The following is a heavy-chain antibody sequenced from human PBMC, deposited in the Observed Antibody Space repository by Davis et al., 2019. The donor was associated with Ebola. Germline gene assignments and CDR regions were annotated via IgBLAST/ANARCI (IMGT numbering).Heavy chain of an antibody. D-gene: IGHD3-3*01. J-gene: IGHJ3*02. CDR1: GGSVSSGSYY. Sequence: SETLSLTCTVSGGSVSSGSYYWSWIRQPPGKGLEWIGYIYYSGSTNYNPSLKSRVTISVDTSKNQFSLKLSSVTAADTAVYYCARAHYYDFWSGYPSGAFDIWGQGTMVTVSS. CDR2: IYYSGST. CDR3: ARAHYYDFWSGYPSGAFDI. V-gene: IGHV4-61*01.